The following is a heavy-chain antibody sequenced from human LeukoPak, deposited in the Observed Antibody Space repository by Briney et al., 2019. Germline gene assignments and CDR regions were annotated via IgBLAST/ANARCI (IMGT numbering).Heavy chain of an antibody. D-gene: IGHD6-19*01. CDR1: GFTFSSYA. Sequence: GRSLRLSCAASGFTFSSYAMHWVRQAPGKGLEWVAVISYDGSNKYYADSVKGRFTISRDNSKNTLYLQMYRLRAEDTAVYYCARDAWYSSGWYTYWGQGTLVTVSS. CDR2: ISYDGSNK. CDR3: ARDAWYSSGWYTY. J-gene: IGHJ4*02. V-gene: IGHV3-30*04.